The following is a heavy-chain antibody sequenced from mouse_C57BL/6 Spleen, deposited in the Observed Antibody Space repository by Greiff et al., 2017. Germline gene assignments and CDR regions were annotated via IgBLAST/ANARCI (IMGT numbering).Heavy chain of an antibody. D-gene: IGHD1-1*01. CDR2: IDPETGGT. CDR3: TRGTTVAGAMDY. CDR1: GYTFTDYE. V-gene: IGHV1-15*01. J-gene: IGHJ4*01. Sequence: QVHVKQSGAELVRPGASVTLSCKASGYTFTDYEMHWVKQTPVHGLEWIGAIDPETGGTAYNQKFKGKAILTADKSSSTAYMELRSLTSEDSAVYYCTRGTTVAGAMDYWGQGTSGTVSS.